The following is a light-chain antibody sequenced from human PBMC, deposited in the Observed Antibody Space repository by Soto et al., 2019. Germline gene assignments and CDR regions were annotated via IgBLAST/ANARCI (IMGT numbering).Light chain of an antibody. Sequence: QSALTQPRSVSGSPGQSVTISCTGTSSGVGGYNRVSWYRQYPGKAPKLVLYDVTKRPSGVPDRFSGSKSGNTASLTISGLQAEDEADYSCCSYAGSYSFVFGTGTKVTVL. CDR1: SSGVGGYNR. V-gene: IGLV2-11*01. CDR3: CSYAGSYSFV. J-gene: IGLJ1*01. CDR2: DVT.